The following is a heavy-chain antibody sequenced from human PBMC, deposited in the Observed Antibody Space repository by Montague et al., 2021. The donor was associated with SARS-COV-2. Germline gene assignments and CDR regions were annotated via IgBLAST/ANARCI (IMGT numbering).Heavy chain of an antibody. Sequence: CAISGDSVSDHSATSDWVRHSPSRGLELLGRTYYRSKWYNDYAVSLRGRVTINPDTSKNQFSLQLNSVTPEDTAIYYCTSGREGNYNVMDVWGQGTTVTVSS. CDR1: GDSVSDHSAT. D-gene: IGHD1-1*01. CDR3: TSGREGNYNVMDV. CDR2: TYYRSKWYN. V-gene: IGHV6-1*01. J-gene: IGHJ6*02.